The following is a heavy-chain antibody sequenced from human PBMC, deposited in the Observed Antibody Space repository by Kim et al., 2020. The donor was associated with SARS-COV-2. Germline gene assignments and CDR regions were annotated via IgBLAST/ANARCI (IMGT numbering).Heavy chain of an antibody. D-gene: IGHD6-13*01. J-gene: IGHJ6*02. CDR3: AREKRGYSSSWYYYYGMDV. CDR2: INTNTGNP. CDR1: GYTFTSYA. Sequence: ASVKVSCKASGYTFTSYAMNWVRQAPGQGLEWMGWINTNTGNPTYAQGFTGRFVFSLDTSVSTAYLQISSLKAEDTAVYYCAREKRGYSSSWYYYYGMDVWGQGTTVTVSS. V-gene: IGHV7-4-1*02.